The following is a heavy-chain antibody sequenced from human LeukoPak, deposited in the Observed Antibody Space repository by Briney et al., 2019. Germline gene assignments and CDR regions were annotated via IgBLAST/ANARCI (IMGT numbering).Heavy chain of an antibody. CDR2: ITSSSSAI. D-gene: IGHD3-22*01. CDR1: GFAFSSYS. CDR3: ARKSGSSGYPFDH. J-gene: IGHJ4*02. V-gene: IGHV3-48*01. Sequence: GGSLRLSCAASGFAFSSYSMNWVRQAPGKGLEWVSYITSSSSAIYYADSVKGRFTISRDSAKNSLYLQMNSLRAEDTAVYYCARKSGSSGYPFDHWGQGTVVTVSS.